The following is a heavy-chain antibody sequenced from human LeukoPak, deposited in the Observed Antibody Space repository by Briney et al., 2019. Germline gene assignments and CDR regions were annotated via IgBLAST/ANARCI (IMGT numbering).Heavy chain of an antibody. Sequence: ASVKVSCKASGYTFTSYGISWVRQAPGQGLEWMGWISAYNGNTNYAQKLQGRVTMTTDTSTSTAYMELRSLRSDDTAVYYCARDGKQLFRYQRWFDPWGQGTLVTVSS. CDR2: ISAYNGNT. CDR1: GYTFTSYG. D-gene: IGHD6-6*01. CDR3: ARDGKQLFRYQRWFDP. J-gene: IGHJ5*02. V-gene: IGHV1-18*01.